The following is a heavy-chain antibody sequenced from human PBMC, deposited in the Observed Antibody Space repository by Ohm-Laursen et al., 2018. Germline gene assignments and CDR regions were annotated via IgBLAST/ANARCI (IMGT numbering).Heavy chain of an antibody. J-gene: IGHJ4*02. Sequence: SLRLSCSASGFTFSSYEMNWVRQAPGKGLDWVAVIRYDGFDKYYADSVKGRFSISRDNSKNTLYLQMSSLRVEDTAMYYCARDYPVPTYWGQGTLVTVSS. D-gene: IGHD3-10*01. CDR3: ARDYPVPTY. CDR1: GFTFSSYE. V-gene: IGHV3-33*08. CDR2: IRYDGFDK.